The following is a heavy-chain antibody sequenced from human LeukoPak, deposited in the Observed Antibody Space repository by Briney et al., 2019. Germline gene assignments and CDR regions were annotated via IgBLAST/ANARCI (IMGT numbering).Heavy chain of an antibody. V-gene: IGHV4-39*01. CDR1: GGSISSTNYY. D-gene: IGHD3-16*01. Sequence: SETLSLTCSVSGGSISSTNYYWGWIRQPPGKGLEWIGSLQYSGSTYYNPSLMSRVTLSVDTSKSQFSLRLNSVTAADTAVYYCARLIITGAGRGIFDHWGQGTLVTVSS. J-gene: IGHJ4*02. CDR2: LQYSGST. CDR3: ARLIITGAGRGIFDH.